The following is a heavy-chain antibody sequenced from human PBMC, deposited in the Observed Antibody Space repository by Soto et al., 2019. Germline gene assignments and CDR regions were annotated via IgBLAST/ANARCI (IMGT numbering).Heavy chain of an antibody. J-gene: IGHJ5*02. Sequence: GGSLRLSCAASGFTFSSYAMHWVRQAPGKGLEWVAVISYDGSNKYYADSVKGRFTISRDNSKNTLYLQMNSLRAEDTAVYYCARGLGGPGYCSSTSCYGGWLDPWGQGTLVTVSS. CDR2: ISYDGSNK. V-gene: IGHV3-30-3*01. CDR1: GFTFSSYA. CDR3: ARGLGGPGYCSSTSCYGGWLDP. D-gene: IGHD2-2*01.